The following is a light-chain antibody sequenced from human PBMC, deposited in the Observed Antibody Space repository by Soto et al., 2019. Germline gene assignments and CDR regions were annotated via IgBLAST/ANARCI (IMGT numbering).Light chain of an antibody. Sequence: DIQMTQSPSSLSASVVYRVTITCRASQAIRNDLAWYQQKPGRAPKRLIYGSSSLQSGVPSRFSGRGSGTEFTLTISSLQPEDFATYYCQQYNNWPLTFGQGTKVDIK. CDR1: QAIRND. J-gene: IGKJ1*01. V-gene: IGKV1-17*01. CDR2: GSS. CDR3: QQYNNWPLT.